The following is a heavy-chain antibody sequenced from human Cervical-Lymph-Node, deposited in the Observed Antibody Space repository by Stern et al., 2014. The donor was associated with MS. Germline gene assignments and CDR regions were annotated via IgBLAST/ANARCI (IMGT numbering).Heavy chain of an antibody. D-gene: IGHD4-11*01. CDR1: GFSLSTSGVG. CDR3: AHRSLRTTTYHWFDP. Sequence: QVTLRESGPTLVKPTQTLTLTCTFSGFSLSTSGVGVGWIRQPQGKALEWLAGLYWDDDKRYSPSLKSRLTITKDTSKNQVVLTMTNMDPVDTATYYCAHRSLRTTTYHWFDPWGQGTLVTVSS. CDR2: LYWDDDK. J-gene: IGHJ5*02. V-gene: IGHV2-5*02.